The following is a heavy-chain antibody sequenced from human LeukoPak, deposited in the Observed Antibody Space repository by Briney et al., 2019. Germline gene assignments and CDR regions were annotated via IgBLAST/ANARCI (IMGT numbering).Heavy chain of an antibody. D-gene: IGHD5-12*01. CDR1: GFTFSSYA. J-gene: IGHJ4*02. Sequence: GGSLRLSCAASGFTFSSYAMHWVRQAPGKGLEWVAVISYDGSNKYYADSVKGRFTISRDNSKNTLYLQMNSLRAEDTAVYYCARDRPRGAYSGNIDYWGQGTLVTVSS. CDR3: ARDRPRGAYSGNIDY. CDR2: ISYDGSNK. V-gene: IGHV3-30-3*01.